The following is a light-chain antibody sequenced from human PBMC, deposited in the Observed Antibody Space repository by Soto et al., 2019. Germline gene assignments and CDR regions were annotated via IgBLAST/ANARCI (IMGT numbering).Light chain of an antibody. Sequence: EMVMTQSPATLSVSPGARAPLSCRASQSVSSNLAWYQQKPGQAPRLLIYGASTRATGIPARFSGSGSGTEFTLTISSLQSEDSATYYCLQDINYPWTFGQGTKVDIK. CDR3: LQDINYPWT. J-gene: IGKJ1*01. V-gene: IGKV3-15*01. CDR2: GAS. CDR1: QSVSSN.